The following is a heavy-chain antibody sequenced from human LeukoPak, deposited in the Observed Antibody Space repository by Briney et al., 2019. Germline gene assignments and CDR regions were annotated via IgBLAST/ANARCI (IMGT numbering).Heavy chain of an antibody. V-gene: IGHV3-74*01. Sequence: PGGSLRLSCAASGFIFSSYWMHWVRQTPGKGLVWVSRINSDGITTSYADSVKGRFTISRDKAKNTLYLQMNGLRAEDTAVYYCGRGYYYGMDVWGQGTTVTVSS. CDR1: GFIFSSYW. J-gene: IGHJ6*02. CDR2: INSDGITT. CDR3: GRGYYYGMDV.